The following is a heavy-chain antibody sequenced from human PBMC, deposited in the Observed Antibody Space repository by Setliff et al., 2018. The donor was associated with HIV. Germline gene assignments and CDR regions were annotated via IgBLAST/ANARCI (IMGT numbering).Heavy chain of an antibody. D-gene: IGHD3-10*01. V-gene: IGHV1-2*02. CDR1: GYTFTNYY. Sequence: ASVKVSCKASGYTFTNYYMHWVRQAPGQGLEWMGWINPNSGGTNYAQKFQGRVTMTRDTSISTTYMELSRLRSDDTAVYYCARGIFTGSYHFDYWGQGTPVTV. J-gene: IGHJ4*02. CDR3: ARGIFTGSYHFDY. CDR2: INPNSGGT.